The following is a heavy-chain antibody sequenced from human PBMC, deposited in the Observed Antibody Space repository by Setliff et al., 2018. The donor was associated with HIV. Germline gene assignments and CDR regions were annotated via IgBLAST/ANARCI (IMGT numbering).Heavy chain of an antibody. D-gene: IGHD1-26*01. Sequence: SVKVSCKASGGTFGTYAVSWVRQAPGHGLEWMGGIIPIFGTPNYAQKFQGRVTITADESTGTAYMELSSRGSEDTAVYYCARGPGAAVYYYYMDVWGKGTTVTVSS. CDR3: ARGPGAAVYYYYMDV. J-gene: IGHJ6*03. V-gene: IGHV1-69*13. CDR1: GGTFGTYA. CDR2: IIPIFGTP.